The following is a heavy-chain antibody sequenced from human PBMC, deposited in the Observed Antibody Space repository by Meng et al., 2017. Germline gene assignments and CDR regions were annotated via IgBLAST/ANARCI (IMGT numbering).Heavy chain of an antibody. J-gene: IGHJ4*02. CDR1: GGSISSSNW. CDR2: IYHSGST. CDR3: ARAGVGYYDSSGPYSY. Sequence: VRLQEAGPGLVKPSGTLSLTCAVSGGSISSSNWWSWVRQPPGKGLEWIGEIYHSGSTNYNPSLKSRVTISVDKSKNQFSLKLSSVTAADTAVYYCARAGVGYYDSSGPYSYWGQGTLVTVSS. D-gene: IGHD3-22*01. V-gene: IGHV4-4*02.